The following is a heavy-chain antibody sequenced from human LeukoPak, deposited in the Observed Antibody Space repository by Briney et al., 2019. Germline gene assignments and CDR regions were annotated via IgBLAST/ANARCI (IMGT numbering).Heavy chain of an antibody. J-gene: IGHJ6*02. CDR1: GFTFSNSA. CDR3: AKDLRPSNYYYYGMDV. V-gene: IGHV3-23*01. CDR2: IRSSGGST. Sequence: PGGSLRLSCVASGFTFSNSAMSWVRQAPGKGLEWVLGIRSSGGSTYYADSVKGRFTISRDNSKNTLYLQMNSLRAEDTAVYYCAKDLRPSNYYYYGMDVWGQGTTVTVSS. D-gene: IGHD4-11*01.